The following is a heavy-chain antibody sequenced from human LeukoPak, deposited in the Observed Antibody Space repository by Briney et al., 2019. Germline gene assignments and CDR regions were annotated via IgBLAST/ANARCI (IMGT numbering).Heavy chain of an antibody. J-gene: IGHJ4*02. CDR3: ARTSPGTYHFDY. V-gene: IGHV3-21*04. CDR2: ISSSSSYI. CDR1: GFTFSSYS. Sequence: GGSLRLSCAASGFTFSSYSMNWVRQAPGKGLEWVSSISSSSSYIYYADSVKGRFTISRDNSKNTLYLQMNSLRAEDTAVYYCARTSPGTYHFDYWGQGTLVTVSS. D-gene: IGHD2-2*01.